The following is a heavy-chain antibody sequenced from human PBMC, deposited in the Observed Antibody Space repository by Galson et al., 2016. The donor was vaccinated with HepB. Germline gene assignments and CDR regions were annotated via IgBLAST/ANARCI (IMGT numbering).Heavy chain of an antibody. D-gene: IGHD2-2*01. Sequence: SLRLSCAASGFTFSNAWMSWVRQAPGKGLEWVGRIKSKTDGGTTDYAAPVKGRFTIPRDDSKNTLYLQMNSLKTEDTAVYYCTTEGFLGYCSSTSCYINHWGQGTLVTVSS. CDR1: GFTFSNAW. CDR2: IKSKTDGGTT. J-gene: IGHJ4*02. CDR3: TTEGFLGYCSSTSCYINH. V-gene: IGHV3-15*01.